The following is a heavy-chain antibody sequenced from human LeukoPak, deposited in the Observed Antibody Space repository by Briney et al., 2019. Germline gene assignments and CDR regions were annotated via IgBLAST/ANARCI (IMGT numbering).Heavy chain of an antibody. V-gene: IGHV5-51*01. Sequence: GEPLKISCRGSGYSLTTYWIGWVRQQPGKGLEWMGIIYPGDSDTRYSPSFQGQATMSADKSINTAYLQWSSLKASDTAMYYCARRQGCSSTSCPPDYWGQGTLVTVSS. CDR1: GYSLTTYW. D-gene: IGHD2-2*01. J-gene: IGHJ4*02. CDR2: IYPGDSDT. CDR3: ARRQGCSSTSCPPDY.